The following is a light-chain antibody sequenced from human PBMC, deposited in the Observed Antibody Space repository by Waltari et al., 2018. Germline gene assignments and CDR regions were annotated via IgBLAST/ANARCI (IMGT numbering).Light chain of an antibody. Sequence: DIQMTQSPSSLSASVGDSVTIACRASQRISSYLNWYQQKPGQAPKLLIYAASSLESGVPSRFSGSGFGTDFTLTINSLQPEEFAVYYCQQTYSNFRTFGQGTKVDVK. CDR1: QRISSY. J-gene: IGKJ1*01. CDR2: AAS. V-gene: IGKV1-39*01. CDR3: QQTYSNFRT.